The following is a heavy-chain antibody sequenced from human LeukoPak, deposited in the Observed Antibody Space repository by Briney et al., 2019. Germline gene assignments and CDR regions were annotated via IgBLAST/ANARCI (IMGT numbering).Heavy chain of an antibody. D-gene: IGHD6-19*01. CDR3: VARSSGWFFLDY. CDR1: GFTFSSYT. J-gene: IGHJ4*02. V-gene: IGHV3-64D*09. Sequence: GGSLRLSCSASGFTFSSYTIHWVRQAPGKGLEYVSAISSNGGSTYYADSVKRRFTISRDNSKNTLYLQMSSLRAEDTAVYYCVARSSGWFFLDYWGQGTLVTVSS. CDR2: ISSNGGST.